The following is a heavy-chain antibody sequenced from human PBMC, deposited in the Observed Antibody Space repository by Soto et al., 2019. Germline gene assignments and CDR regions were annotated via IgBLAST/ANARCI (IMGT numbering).Heavy chain of an antibody. D-gene: IGHD2-15*01. Sequence: PSETLSLTCAVYGGSFSGYYWSWIRQPPGKGLEWIGEINHSGSTNYNPSLKSRVTISVDTSKNQFSLKLSSVTAADTAVYYCARGVDCSGGSCYSAPFDYWGQGTLVTVSS. V-gene: IGHV4-34*01. CDR1: GGSFSGYY. CDR2: INHSGST. J-gene: IGHJ4*02. CDR3: ARGVDCSGGSCYSAPFDY.